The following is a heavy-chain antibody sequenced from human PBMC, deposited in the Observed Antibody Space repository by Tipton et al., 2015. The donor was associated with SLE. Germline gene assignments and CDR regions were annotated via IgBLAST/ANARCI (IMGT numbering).Heavy chain of an antibody. V-gene: IGHV4-39*07. CDR1: GGFISSSSYY. J-gene: IGHJ4*02. CDR3: ATSPLTL. Sequence: TLSLTCTVSGGFISSSSYYWGWIRQPPGKGLEWIGSVSYLGSTSYNATLKSRVTISIDTSKKHFSLKLSSVTAADTAVYYCATSPLTLWGQGTLATVSS. CDR2: VSYLGST.